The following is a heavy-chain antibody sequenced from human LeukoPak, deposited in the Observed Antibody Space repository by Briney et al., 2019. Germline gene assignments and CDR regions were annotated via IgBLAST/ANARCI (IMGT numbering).Heavy chain of an antibody. V-gene: IGHV5-51*01. Sequence: GDSLKISGQGSGYSFTTYWFGGLRKLHGKGLGWRGIIYPGDSDTSYRPSCQGQVTISAEKCSSTTYLQWSSLKPSDTTMYYCARQDSYGYGYSPEGFFDYWGQGTLVTVSS. CDR1: GYSFTTYW. D-gene: IGHD5-18*01. CDR3: ARQDSYGYGYSPEGFFDY. J-gene: IGHJ4*02. CDR2: IYPGDSDT.